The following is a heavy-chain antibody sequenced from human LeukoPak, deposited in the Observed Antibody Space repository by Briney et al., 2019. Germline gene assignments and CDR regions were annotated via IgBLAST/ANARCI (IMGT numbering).Heavy chain of an antibody. V-gene: IGHV4-31*03. CDR2: IYYSGST. Sequence: SQTLSLTCTVSGGSISSGGYYWSWIRQHPEKGLEWIGYIYYSGSTYYNPSLKSRVTISVDTSKNQFSLKLSSVTAADTAVYYCARVGKYYDILTGYYEYFDYWGQGTLVTVSS. CDR3: ARVGKYYDILTGYYEYFDY. CDR1: GGSISSGGYY. D-gene: IGHD3-9*01. J-gene: IGHJ4*02.